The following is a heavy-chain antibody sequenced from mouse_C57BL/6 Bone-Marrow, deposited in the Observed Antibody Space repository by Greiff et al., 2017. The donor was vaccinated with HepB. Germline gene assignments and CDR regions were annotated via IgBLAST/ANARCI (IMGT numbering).Heavy chain of an antibody. CDR3: ARGRGYYYGSSRYFDY. V-gene: IGHV1-9*01. J-gene: IGHJ2*01. D-gene: IGHD1-1*01. CDR2: ILPGSGST. Sequence: VQGVESGAELMKPGASVKLSCKATGYTFTGYWIEWVKQRPGHGLEWIGEILPGSGSTNYNEKFKGKATFTADTSSNTAYMQLSSLTTEDSAIYYCARGRGYYYGSSRYFDYWGQGTTLTVSS. CDR1: GYTFTGYW.